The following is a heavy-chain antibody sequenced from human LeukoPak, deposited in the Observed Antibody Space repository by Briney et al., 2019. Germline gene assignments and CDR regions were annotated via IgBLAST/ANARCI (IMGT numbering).Heavy chain of an antibody. CDR3: ARVKYCSGGSCYDTIDY. CDR2: IYYRGST. V-gene: IGHV4-39*01. Sequence: PSETLSLTCTVSGGSISTSYYYWGWIRQPPGKGLEWIGSIYYRGSTYYNPSLKSRVTISVDTSKNQFSLKLSSVTAADTAVYYCARVKYCSGGSCYDTIDYWGQGNLVTVSS. D-gene: IGHD2-15*01. J-gene: IGHJ4*02. CDR1: GGSISTSYYY.